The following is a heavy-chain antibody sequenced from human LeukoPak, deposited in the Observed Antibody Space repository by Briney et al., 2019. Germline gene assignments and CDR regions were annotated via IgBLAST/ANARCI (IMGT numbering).Heavy chain of an antibody. D-gene: IGHD2-2*01. CDR3: ARQGGELYCSSTSCYYYFDY. J-gene: IGHJ4*02. CDR1: GGSISSGGYY. V-gene: IGHV4-30-4*08. Sequence: SQTLSLTCTVSGGSISSGGYYWSWIRQPPGKGLEWIGYIYYSGSTYYNPSLKSRVTISVDTSKNQFSLKLSSVTAADTAVYYCARQGGELYCSSTSCYYYFDYWGQGTLVTVSS. CDR2: IYYSGST.